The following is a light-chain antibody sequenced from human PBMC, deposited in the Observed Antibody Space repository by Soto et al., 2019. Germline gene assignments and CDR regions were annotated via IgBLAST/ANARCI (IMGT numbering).Light chain of an antibody. V-gene: IGKV3-11*01. CDR1: QSVGST. J-gene: IGKJ5*01. Sequence: SPGTLSLSPGERATLSCRASQSVGSTLAWYQQKPGQAPRLLIYDAFTRATGIPARFSGGGSGPDFTLTISSLEAGDSAVYYCQQRSTWSYTFGQGTRLEIK. CDR3: QQRSTWSYT. CDR2: DAF.